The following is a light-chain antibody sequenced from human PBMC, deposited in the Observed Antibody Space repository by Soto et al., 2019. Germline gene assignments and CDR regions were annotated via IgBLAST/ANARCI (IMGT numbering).Light chain of an antibody. CDR3: QTWGSGIRVV. CDR1: SGHSRYA. V-gene: IGLV4-69*01. Sequence: QSVLTQSPSASASLGASVKLTCTLTSGHSRYAISWHQQQPEKGPRYLMKLNNDGSHSKGDGIPDRFSGSSSGAERYLTISSLQSEDEADYYCQTWGSGIRVVFGAGTKVTVL. J-gene: IGLJ2*01. CDR2: LNNDGSH.